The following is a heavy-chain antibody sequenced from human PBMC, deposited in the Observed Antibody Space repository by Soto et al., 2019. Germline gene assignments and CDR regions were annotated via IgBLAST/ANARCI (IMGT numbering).Heavy chain of an antibody. CDR3: TKGASYYYDSSDPLGNAFDI. J-gene: IGHJ3*02. V-gene: IGHV3-23*01. Sequence: EVQLLESGGGLVQPGGSLRLSCAASGFTFSSYAMSWVRQAPGKGLEWVSAISGSGGSTYYADSVKGRFTISRDNSKNTLYLQMNSLRAEDTAVYYCTKGASYYYDSSDPLGNAFDIWGQGTMVTVSS. D-gene: IGHD3-22*01. CDR2: ISGSGGST. CDR1: GFTFSSYA.